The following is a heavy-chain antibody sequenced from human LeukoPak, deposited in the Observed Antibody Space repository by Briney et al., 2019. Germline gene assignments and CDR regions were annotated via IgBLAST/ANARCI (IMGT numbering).Heavy chain of an antibody. CDR2: IYYSGST. CDR1: GGSISSYY. V-gene: IGHV4-59*01. CDR3: ARGYGDYALYYYGMDV. J-gene: IGHJ6*02. D-gene: IGHD4-17*01. Sequence: SETLSLTCTVSGGSISSYYWSWIRPPPGKGLEWIGYIYYSGSTNYNPSLKSRVTISVDTSKNQFSLKLSSVTAADTAVYYCARGYGDYALYYYGMDVWGQGTTVTVSS.